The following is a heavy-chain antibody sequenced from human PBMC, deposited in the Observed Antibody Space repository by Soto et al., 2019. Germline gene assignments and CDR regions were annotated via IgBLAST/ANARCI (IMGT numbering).Heavy chain of an antibody. V-gene: IGHV4-4*02. Sequence: SETLSLTCAVSSGSISSSNWWSWVRQPPGKGLEWIGEIYHSGSTNYNPSLKSRVTISVDKSKNQFSLKLSSVTAADTAVYYCARAKSIAVAPGYYYYYMDVWGKGTTVTVSS. D-gene: IGHD6-19*01. J-gene: IGHJ6*03. CDR2: IYHSGST. CDR1: SGSISSSNW. CDR3: ARAKSIAVAPGYYYYYMDV.